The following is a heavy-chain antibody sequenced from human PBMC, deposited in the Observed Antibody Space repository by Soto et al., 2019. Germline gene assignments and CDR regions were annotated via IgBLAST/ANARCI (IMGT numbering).Heavy chain of an antibody. V-gene: IGHV4-34*01. Sequence: QVQLQQWGAGLLKPSETLSLTCAVYGGSFSGYYWSWIRQPPGKGLEWIGEINHCGSTNYNPSLKRRVTLAVATSKNQFSLKLSSVTAADTAVYYCARGLNRSWPYYGMDVWGQGTTVTVSS. CDR3: ARGLNRSWPYYGMDV. CDR1: GGSFSGYY. J-gene: IGHJ6*02. D-gene: IGHD6-13*01. CDR2: INHCGST.